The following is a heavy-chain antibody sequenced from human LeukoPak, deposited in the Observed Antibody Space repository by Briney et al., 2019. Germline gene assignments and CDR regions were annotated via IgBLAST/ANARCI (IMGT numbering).Heavy chain of an antibody. CDR2: ISLRGDST. V-gene: IGHV3-23*01. CDR1: GFTFSSYA. J-gene: IGHJ6*02. D-gene: IGHD1-14*01. Sequence: GGSLRLSCAASGFTFSSYAMSWVRQVPGKGLEWVSGISLRGDSTYYADSVKGRFTVSRDNSRNTLYLQMNSLRADDTALYYCAKHVHQGSYHDYYYGMDVWGQGTTVTVSS. CDR3: AKHVHQGSYHDYYYGMDV.